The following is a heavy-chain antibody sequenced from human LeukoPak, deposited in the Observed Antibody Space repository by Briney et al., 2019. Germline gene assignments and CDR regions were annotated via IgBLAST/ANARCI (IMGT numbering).Heavy chain of an antibody. CDR2: IYPGDSDT. V-gene: IGHV5-51*01. D-gene: IGHD5-24*01. Sequence: RGGSLQISGQGSGYRFTSYWIGWVRQLPGKGLEGMGIIYPGDSDTRYSPSFQGQVTISADTSISTAYLQWSSLKASDTAMYYCARQGRDGYGAGYFDYWGQGTLVTVSS. CDR1: GYRFTSYW. CDR3: ARQGRDGYGAGYFDY. J-gene: IGHJ4*02.